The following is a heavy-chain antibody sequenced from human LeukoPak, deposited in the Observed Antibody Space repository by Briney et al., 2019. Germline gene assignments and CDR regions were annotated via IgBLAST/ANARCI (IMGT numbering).Heavy chain of an antibody. CDR1: GFTFSSYS. CDR2: ISSSSSYI. CDR3: AKTTQIWGYFDH. V-gene: IGHV3-21*04. Sequence: GGSLRLSCAASGFTFSSYSMNWVRQAPGKGLEWVSSISSSSSYIYYADSVKGRFIISRDNSKNTLYLQMNSLRAEDTAVYYCAKTTQIWGYFDHWSQGTLVTVSS. J-gene: IGHJ4*02. D-gene: IGHD3-16*01.